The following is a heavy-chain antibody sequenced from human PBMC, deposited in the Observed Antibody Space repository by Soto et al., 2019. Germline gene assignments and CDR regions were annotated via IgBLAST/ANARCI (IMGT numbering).Heavy chain of an antibody. CDR3: TTAGYYDSSGYYSPFDY. D-gene: IGHD3-22*01. CDR2: IKSKTDGGTA. J-gene: IGHJ4*02. Sequence: GGSLRLSCAASGFTFSNAWMSWVRQAPGKGLEWVGRIKSKTDGGTADYAAPVKGRFTISRDDSKNTLYLQMNSLKTEDTAVYYCTTAGYYDSSGYYSPFDYWGQGTLVTVSS. V-gene: IGHV3-15*01. CDR1: GFTFSNAW.